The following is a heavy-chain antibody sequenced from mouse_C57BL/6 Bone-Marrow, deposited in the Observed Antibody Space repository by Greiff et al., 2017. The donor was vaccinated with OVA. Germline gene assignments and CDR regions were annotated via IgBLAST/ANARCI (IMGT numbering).Heavy chain of an antibody. CDR1: GYTFTDYE. CDR3: TRSYSNYGDFDY. CDR2: IDPETGGT. V-gene: IGHV1-15*01. Sequence: QVQLQQSGAELVRPGASVTLSCKASGYTFTDYEMHWVKQTPVHGLEWIGAIDPETGGTASNQKFTGKAILTADKSSSTAYIELRSMTSEDSAVYYCTRSYSNYGDFDYWGQGTTLTVSS. J-gene: IGHJ2*01. D-gene: IGHD2-5*01.